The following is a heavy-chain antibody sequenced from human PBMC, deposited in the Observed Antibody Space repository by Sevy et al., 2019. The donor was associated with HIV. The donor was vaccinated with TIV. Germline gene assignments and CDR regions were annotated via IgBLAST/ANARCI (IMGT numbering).Heavy chain of an antibody. CDR1: GFTFSSYS. V-gene: IGHV3-48*02. D-gene: IGHD2-15*01. CDR2: ISSSSSTI. J-gene: IGHJ6*02. Sequence: GGSLRPSCAASGFTFSSYSMNWVRQAPGKGLEWVSYISSSSSTIYYADSVKGRVTISRDNAKKSLYLQMNRLGDEDTAVYYCARDGSGVVAATEYYCYYYGMDVWGQGTTVTVSS. CDR3: ARDGSGVVAATEYYCYYYGMDV.